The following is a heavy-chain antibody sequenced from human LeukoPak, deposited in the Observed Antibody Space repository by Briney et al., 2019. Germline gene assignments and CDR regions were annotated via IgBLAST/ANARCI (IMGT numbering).Heavy chain of an antibody. CDR2: IYYSGST. CDR3: AREGIHYDYVWGSYRVPFDY. J-gene: IGHJ4*02. V-gene: IGHV4-59*01. CDR1: GGSISSYY. Sequence: SETLSLTCTVSGGSISSYYWSWIRQPPGKGLEWIGYIYYSGSTNYNPSLKSRVTISVDTSKNQFSLKLSSVTAADTAVYYCAREGIHYDYVWGSYRVPFDYWGQGTLVTVSS. D-gene: IGHD3-16*02.